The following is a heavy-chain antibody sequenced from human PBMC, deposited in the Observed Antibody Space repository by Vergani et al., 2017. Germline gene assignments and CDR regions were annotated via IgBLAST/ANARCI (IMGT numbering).Heavy chain of an antibody. CDR2: INAGNGNT. Sequence: QVQLVQSGAEVKKPGASVKVSCKASGYTFTSYAMHWVRQAPGQRLEWMGWINAGNGNTKYSQKFQGRVTITRDTSASTAYMELSSLRSEDTAVYYCARDSTSGYSCGYSPAFDIWGQGTMVTVSS. J-gene: IGHJ3*02. V-gene: IGHV1-3*01. D-gene: IGHD5-18*01. CDR3: ARDSTSGYSCGYSPAFDI. CDR1: GYTFTSYA.